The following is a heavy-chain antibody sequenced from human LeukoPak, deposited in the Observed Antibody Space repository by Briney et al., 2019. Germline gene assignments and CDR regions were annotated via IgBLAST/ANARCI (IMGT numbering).Heavy chain of an antibody. Sequence: PSETLSLTCTVSGDSISSHYWSWIRQPPGKGLEWIGYIYYSGSTNYNPSLKSRVTISVDTSKNQFSLKLSSVTAADTAVFYCARHGGEDYYDSSGYRPFDLWGQGTLVTVSS. D-gene: IGHD3-22*01. J-gene: IGHJ4*02. CDR3: ARHGGEDYYDSSGYRPFDL. CDR2: IYYSGST. V-gene: IGHV4-59*08. CDR1: GDSISSHY.